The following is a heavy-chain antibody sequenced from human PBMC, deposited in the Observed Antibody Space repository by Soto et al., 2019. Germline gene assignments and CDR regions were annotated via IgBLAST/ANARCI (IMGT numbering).Heavy chain of an antibody. CDR1: GYTFTSYG. CDR3: ARVGRYGSGSYYNWFDP. V-gene: IGHV1-18*01. CDR2: ISAYNGNT. J-gene: IGHJ5*02. Sequence: ASVKVSCKASGYTFTSYGISWVRQAPGQGLEWMGWISAYNGNTNYAQKLQGRVTMTTDTSTSTAYMELRSPRSDDTAVYYCARVGRYGSGSYYNWFDPWGQGTLVTVSS. D-gene: IGHD3-10*01.